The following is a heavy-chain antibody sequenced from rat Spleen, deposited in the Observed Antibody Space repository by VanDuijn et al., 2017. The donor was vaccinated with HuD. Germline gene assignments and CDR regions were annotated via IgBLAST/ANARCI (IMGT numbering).Heavy chain of an antibody. CDR3: ARRNWGPFDY. V-gene: IGHV5-29*01. Sequence: EVQLVESGGGLVQPGRSLKLSCAASGFTFSNYGMAWVRQAPTKGLEWVATISYDGSSTYYRDSVKGRFTISRDNAKSTLYLQMDSLRSEDTATYYGARRNWGPFDYWAQGVMVTVSS. CDR1: GFTFSNYG. J-gene: IGHJ2*01. D-gene: IGHD3-6*01. CDR2: ISYDGSST.